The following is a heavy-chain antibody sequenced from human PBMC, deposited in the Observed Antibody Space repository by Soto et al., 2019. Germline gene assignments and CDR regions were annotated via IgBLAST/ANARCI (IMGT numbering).Heavy chain of an antibody. D-gene: IGHD6-6*01. CDR3: ARTYSSSSAYYYYGMDV. Sequence: SCKASGGTFSSYAMHWVRQAPGKGLEWVAVISYDGSNKYYADSVKGRFTISRDNSKNTLYLQMNSLRAEDTAVYYCARTYSSSSAYYYYGMDVWGQGTTVTVSS. CDR2: ISYDGSNK. V-gene: IGHV3-30-3*01. CDR1: GGTFSSYA. J-gene: IGHJ6*02.